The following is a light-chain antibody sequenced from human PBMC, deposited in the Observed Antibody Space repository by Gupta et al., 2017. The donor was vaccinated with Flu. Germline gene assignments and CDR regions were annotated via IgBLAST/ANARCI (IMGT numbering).Light chain of an antibody. CDR1: QNIGND. CDR3: TKRQCPPFT. CDR2: GSK. Sequence: DIQRTPSPASLSESVGDRVAVTCRASQNIGNDLQVYQQNTEKQHKLLINGSKRLKSGVPSRFWGRGSETVYFLHLVGVELEDCEIYLCTKRQCPPFTFGQGTXVDIK. V-gene: IGKV1-39*01. J-gene: IGKJ3*01.